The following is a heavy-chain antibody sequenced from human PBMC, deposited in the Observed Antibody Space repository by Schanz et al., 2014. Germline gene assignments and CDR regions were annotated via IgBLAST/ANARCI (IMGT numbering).Heavy chain of an antibody. CDR3: AKAADWPVTRFDP. D-gene: IGHD3-9*01. CDR2: INTGVNT. Sequence: VQLVESGGGLVKPGGSLRLSCAASTSIFNHAWMSWVRQAPGKGLEWVSAINTGVNTDYADSVRGRFTMSRDNSKNTLYLQMNSLRAGDAAVYYCAKAADWPVTRFDPWGQGTLIAVSS. CDR1: TSIFNHAW. J-gene: IGHJ5*02. V-gene: IGHV3-23*04.